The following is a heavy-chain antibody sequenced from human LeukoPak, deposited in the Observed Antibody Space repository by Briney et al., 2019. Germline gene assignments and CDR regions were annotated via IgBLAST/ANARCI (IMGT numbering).Heavy chain of an antibody. V-gene: IGHV4-38-2*02. CDR2: IYHSGST. CDR3: ARVLITLTSTTFDY. CDR1: GYSISSGYY. Sequence: SETLSLTCTVSGYSISSGYYWGWIRQPPGKGLEWIGSIYHSGSTYYNPSLKSRVTISVDKSKNQFSLKLSSVTAADTAVYYCARVLITLTSTTFDYWGQGTLVTVSS. J-gene: IGHJ4*02. D-gene: IGHD3-16*01.